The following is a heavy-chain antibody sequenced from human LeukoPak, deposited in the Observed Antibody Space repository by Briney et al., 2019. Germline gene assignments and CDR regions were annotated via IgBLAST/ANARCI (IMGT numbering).Heavy chain of an antibody. CDR2: ISSSSGNI. J-gene: IGHJ4*02. CDR3: ASEVGAVHY. V-gene: IGHV3-21*03. CDR1: GFTFSSYG. D-gene: IGHD1-26*01. Sequence: GGSLRLSCAASGFTFSSYGMSWVRQAPGKGLEWVSAISSSSGNIYYADSVKGRFTISRDKAKNTLYLQMNSLRAEDTAVYYCASEVGAVHYCGQGTLVTVSP.